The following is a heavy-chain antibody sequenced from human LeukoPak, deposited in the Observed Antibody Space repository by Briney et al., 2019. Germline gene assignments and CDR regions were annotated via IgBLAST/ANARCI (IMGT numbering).Heavy chain of an antibody. D-gene: IGHD6-13*01. J-gene: IGHJ4*02. Sequence: GGSLRLSCAASGFTFSDYYMSWIRQAPGKGLEWVSYISSSGSTIYYADSVKGRFTISRDNAKNSLYLQMNSLRAEDTAVYYCARHPYSSSWSPYFDYWGQGTLVTVSS. CDR2: ISSSGSTI. V-gene: IGHV3-11*01. CDR1: GFTFSDYY. CDR3: ARHPYSSSWSPYFDY.